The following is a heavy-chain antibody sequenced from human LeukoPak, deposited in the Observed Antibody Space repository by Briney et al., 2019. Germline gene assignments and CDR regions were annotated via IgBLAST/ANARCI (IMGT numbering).Heavy chain of an antibody. CDR2: IYYSGNT. J-gene: IGHJ4*02. CDR3: ATNADDFWSGYVDY. D-gene: IGHD3-3*01. V-gene: IGHV4-39*01. Sequence: PSETLSLTCTVSGGSISSTSYYWGWIRQPPGKGLEWIGSIYYSGNTYYNPSLKSRVTISVDTSKNQFSLKLSSVTAADTAVYYCATNADDFWSGYVDYWGQGTLVTVSS. CDR1: GGSISSTSYY.